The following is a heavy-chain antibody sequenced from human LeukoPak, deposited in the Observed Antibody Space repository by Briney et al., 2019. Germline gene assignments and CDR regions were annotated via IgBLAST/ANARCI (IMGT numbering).Heavy chain of an antibody. J-gene: IGHJ3*02. V-gene: IGHV3-74*01. CDR3: ARDLVGSGWYFGDASDI. CDR1: GFTFSSYW. CDR2: INSDGSST. D-gene: IGHD6-13*01. Sequence: GGSLRLSCAASGFTFSSYWMHWVRRAPGKGLVWVSRINSDGSSTSYADSVKGRFTISRDNAKNTLYLQMNSPRAEDTAVYYCARDLVGSGWYFGDASDIWGQGTMVTVSS.